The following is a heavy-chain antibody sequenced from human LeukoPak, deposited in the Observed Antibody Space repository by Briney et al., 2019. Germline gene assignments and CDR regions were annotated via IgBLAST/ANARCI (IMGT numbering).Heavy chain of an antibody. J-gene: IGHJ4*02. CDR1: GGSIRSSGYY. CDR3: ARTVAGKLVFGY. V-gene: IGHV4-39*07. CDR2: IYYSGST. D-gene: IGHD6-19*01. Sequence: TTSEPLSLTCTVSGGSIRSSGYYWGWIRQPPGKGLEWIGNIYYSGSTYDNSSLKSRVTISLDTSKNQFSLKLSSVTAADTAVYYCARTVAGKLVFGYWGQGTLVTVSS.